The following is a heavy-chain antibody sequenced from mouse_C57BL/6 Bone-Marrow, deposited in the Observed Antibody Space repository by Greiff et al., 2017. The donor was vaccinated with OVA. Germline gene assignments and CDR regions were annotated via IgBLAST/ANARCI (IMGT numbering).Heavy chain of an antibody. V-gene: IGHV3-6*01. CDR1: GYSITSGYY. Sequence: EVKLQESGPGLVKPSQSLSLTCSVTGYSITSGYYWNWIRQFPGNKLEWMGYISYDGSNNYNPSLKNRISITRDTSKNQFFLKLNSVTTEDTATYYCARDGGGYWGQGTTLTVSS. J-gene: IGHJ2*01. CDR3: ARDGGGY. CDR2: ISYDGSN.